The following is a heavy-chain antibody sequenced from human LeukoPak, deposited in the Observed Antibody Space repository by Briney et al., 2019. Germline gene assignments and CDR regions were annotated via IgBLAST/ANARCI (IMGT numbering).Heavy chain of an antibody. Sequence: PGGSLRLSCAASGFTFSSYGMHWVRQAPGKGLEWVAVIWYDGSYKYYADSVKGRFTISRDNSKNTLYLQMNSLRAEDTAVYYCARDLGYCSSTSCDEDSPYYYYGMDVWGQGTTVTVSS. CDR2: IWYDGSYK. D-gene: IGHD2-2*01. V-gene: IGHV3-33*01. J-gene: IGHJ6*02. CDR3: ARDLGYCSSTSCDEDSPYYYYGMDV. CDR1: GFTFSSYG.